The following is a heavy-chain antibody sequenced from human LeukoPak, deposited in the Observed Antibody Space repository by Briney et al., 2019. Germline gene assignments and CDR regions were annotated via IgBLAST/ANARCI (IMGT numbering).Heavy chain of an antibody. J-gene: IGHJ4*02. CDR2: ISSSGSTI. Sequence: GGSLRLSCAASGFTFSSYEMNWVRQAPGKGLEWVSHISSSGSTIYYTDSVKRRFTISRDNSKNSLYLQMNSLRAEDTAIYYCARTVARIGYWGQGTLVTVSS. CDR1: GFTFSSYE. CDR3: ARTVARIGY. V-gene: IGHV3-48*03. D-gene: IGHD4-23*01.